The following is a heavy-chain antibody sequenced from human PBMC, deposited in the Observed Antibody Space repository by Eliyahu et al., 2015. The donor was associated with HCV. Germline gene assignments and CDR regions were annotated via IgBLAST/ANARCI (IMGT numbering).Heavy chain of an antibody. CDR1: GFXFXDSF. CDR3: ASLKVEIGSWGDWFDT. Sequence: QVQLVESGGGLVKPGGSLRLSCEASGFXFXDSFMSWVRQSPDKRLEWISWISSRGTSTDYAESVKGRFTISRDNTKSSVYLEMNSLRAEDTAVYYCASLKVEIGSWGDWFDTWGQGTQVTVSS. J-gene: IGHJ5*02. CDR2: ISSRGTST. V-gene: IGHV3-11*06. D-gene: IGHD3-10*01.